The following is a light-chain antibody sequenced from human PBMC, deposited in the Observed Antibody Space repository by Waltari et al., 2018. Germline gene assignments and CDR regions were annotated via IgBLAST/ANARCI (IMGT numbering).Light chain of an antibody. CDR1: TSDVGSYDL. Sequence: QSALTQPASVSGSPGQSITISCTGTTSDVGSYDLVPWYQHHPGKAPKLIIFEVYRRPSGVSYRFSGSKSGNTASLTISGLQAEDEGDYYCCSYAGSTTYVVFGGGTKLTVL. CDR3: CSYAGSTTYVV. CDR2: EVY. J-gene: IGLJ3*02. V-gene: IGLV2-23*02.